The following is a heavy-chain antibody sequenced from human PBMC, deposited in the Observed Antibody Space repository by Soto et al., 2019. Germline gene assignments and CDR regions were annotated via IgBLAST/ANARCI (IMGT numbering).Heavy chain of an antibody. CDR2: ISSSGTSI. D-gene: IGHD2-2*01. Sequence: KPGGSLRVSCAASGFTFSTYSMNWVRQAPGKGLERVSSISSSGTSIHYADSLKGRFTISRDNSKNSLYQEMISLRTEGPAVVYCARAPSDCSSTSCWGYYCLDVWRQETTFTASS. CDR3: ARAPSDCSSTSCWGYYCLDV. CDR1: GFTFSTYS. J-gene: IGHJ6*02. V-gene: IGHV3-21*04.